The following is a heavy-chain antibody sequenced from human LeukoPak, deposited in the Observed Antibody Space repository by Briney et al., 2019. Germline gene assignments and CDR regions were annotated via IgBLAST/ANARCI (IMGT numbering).Heavy chain of an antibody. V-gene: IGHV1-46*01. J-gene: IGHJ3*02. Sequence: ASVKVSCKASGYTFTSYYMHWVRQAPGQGLEWMGIINPSGGSTSYAQKFQGRVTITTDESTSTAYMELSRLRSDDTAVYYCARGLRVGATEAFDIWGQGTMVTVSS. CDR3: ARGLRVGATEAFDI. CDR1: GYTFTSYY. D-gene: IGHD1-26*01. CDR2: INPSGGST.